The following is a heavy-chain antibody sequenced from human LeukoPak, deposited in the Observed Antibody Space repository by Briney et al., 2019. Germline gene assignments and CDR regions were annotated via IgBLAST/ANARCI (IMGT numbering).Heavy chain of an antibody. CDR1: GFSFRSYW. D-gene: IGHD2-2*01. Sequence: GGSLRLSCAASGFSFRSYWTGWVRQAPGKGREWGAHLKEDESEKNYMDSGKGRFTISRDNAKTSLYLQMNSLRVEDTAVYYCTRGPLGGYCTDTSCHLGQWGQGTQVTVSS. J-gene: IGHJ4*02. V-gene: IGHV3-7*01. CDR3: TRGPLGGYCTDTSCHLGQ. CDR2: LKEDESEK.